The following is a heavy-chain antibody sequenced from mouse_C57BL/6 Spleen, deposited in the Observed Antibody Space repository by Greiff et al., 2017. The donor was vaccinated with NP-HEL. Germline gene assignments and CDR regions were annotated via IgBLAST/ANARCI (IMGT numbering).Heavy chain of an antibody. J-gene: IGHJ3*01. V-gene: IGHV1-69*01. D-gene: IGHD4-1*01. CDR1: GYTFTSYW. CDR3: ARPGKLGPFAY. Sequence: VQLQQPGAELVMPGASVKLSCKASGYTFTSYWMHWVKQRPGQGLEWIGEIDPSDSYTNYNQKFKGKSTLTVDKSSSTAYMQLSSLTSEDSAVYYCARPGKLGPFAYWGQGTLVTVSA. CDR2: IDPSDSYT.